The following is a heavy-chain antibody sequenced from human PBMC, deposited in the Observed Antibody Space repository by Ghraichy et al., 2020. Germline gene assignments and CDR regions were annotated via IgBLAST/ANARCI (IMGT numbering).Heavy chain of an antibody. CDR1: GGTFSSYT. D-gene: IGHD6-6*01. CDR3: ARDPPARGYSSSRGEDGNWFDP. V-gene: IGHV1-69*04. CDR2: IIPILGIA. Sequence: SVKVSCKASGGTFSSYTISWVRQAPGQGLEWMGRIIPILGIANYAQKFQGRVTITADKSTSTAYMELSSLRSEATAVYYCARDPPARGYSSSRGEDGNWFDPWGQGTLVTVSS. J-gene: IGHJ5*02.